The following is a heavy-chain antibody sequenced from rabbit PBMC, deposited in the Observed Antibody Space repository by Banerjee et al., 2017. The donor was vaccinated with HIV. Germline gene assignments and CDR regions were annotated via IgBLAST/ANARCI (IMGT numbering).Heavy chain of an antibody. J-gene: IGHJ6*01. CDR3: ATTYYIYGYVGYGYGLYL. CDR1: GVDFSSSYW. Sequence: QQQLEESGGGLVKPGGTLTLTCKASGVDFSSSYWVCWVRQAPGKGLEWIACIYTGDGSTYYASWAKGRFTISKTSSTTVTLQMTSLTAADTATYFCATTYYIYGYVGYGYGLYLWGPGTLVTVS. D-gene: IGHD6-1*01. V-gene: IGHV1S45*01. CDR2: IYTGDGST.